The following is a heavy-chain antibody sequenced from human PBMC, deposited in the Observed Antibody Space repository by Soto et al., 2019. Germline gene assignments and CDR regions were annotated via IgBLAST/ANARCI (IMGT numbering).Heavy chain of an antibody. CDR1: RATFSTTG. CDR2: IIPLFGTP. V-gene: IGHV1-69*01. J-gene: IGHJ5*01. D-gene: IGHD2-21*02. Sequence: QVQLVQSGAEVRKPGSSLRVSCKSSRATFSTTGISWVRQAPGQGLEWMGGIIPLFGTPKYARKFQGRVSITADESTNTVYMELNSLRPDDAAVYYCARASPVICGGDPCYRLDSSFDSWGQGSLVIVSS. CDR3: ARASPVICGGDPCYRLDSSFDS.